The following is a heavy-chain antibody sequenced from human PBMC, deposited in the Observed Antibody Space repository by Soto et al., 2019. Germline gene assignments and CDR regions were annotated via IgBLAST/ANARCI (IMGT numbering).Heavy chain of an antibody. D-gene: IGHD4-4*01. CDR3: ARGTTVTDFLMDV. Sequence: ESGGGEVQPGGSLRLSCAASGFTFSRHAIQWVRQTPGKGLEWVAGIWYDGSYKYYADSVKGRFTISRDNSKNTVYLQMDSLRAEDTAVFYCARGTTVTDFLMDVWGAGTTVTVSS. CDR1: GFTFSRHA. CDR2: IWYDGSYK. V-gene: IGHV3-33*01. J-gene: IGHJ6*03.